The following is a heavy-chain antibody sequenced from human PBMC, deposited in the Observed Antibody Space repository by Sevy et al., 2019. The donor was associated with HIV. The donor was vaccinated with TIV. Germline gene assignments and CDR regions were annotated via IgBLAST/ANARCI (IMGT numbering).Heavy chain of an antibody. Sequence: GGSLRLSCAASGFSFSKYWMSWVRQAPGKGLEWVANIKEDGSQKNYLEFVKGRFTISSDNAKNLLYLQMNNLRADDTAVYYCARDPDILSGYPSHYFDYWGQGTLVTVSS. V-gene: IGHV3-7*01. CDR3: ARDPDILSGYPSHYFDY. CDR2: IKEDGSQK. J-gene: IGHJ4*02. D-gene: IGHD3-9*01. CDR1: GFSFSKYW.